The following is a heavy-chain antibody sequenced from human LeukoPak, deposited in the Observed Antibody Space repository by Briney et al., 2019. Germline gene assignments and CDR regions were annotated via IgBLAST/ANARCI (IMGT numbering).Heavy chain of an antibody. Sequence: SVKVSCKASGGTFSSYAISWVRQAPGQGLEWLGGIIPIFGTANYAQKFQGRVTITADESTSTAYMELRSLRSDDTAVYYCARDLVGATLYWGQGTLVTVSS. J-gene: IGHJ4*02. CDR3: ARDLVGATLY. CDR2: IIPIFGTA. CDR1: GGTFSSYA. V-gene: IGHV1-69*13. D-gene: IGHD1-26*01.